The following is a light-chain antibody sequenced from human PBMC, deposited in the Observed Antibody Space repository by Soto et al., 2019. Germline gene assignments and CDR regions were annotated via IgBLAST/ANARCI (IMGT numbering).Light chain of an antibody. CDR1: QSVNSY. J-gene: IGKJ2*01. CDR2: DAS. CDR3: QQRSVWPPAT. Sequence: EIVLTQSPATLSLSPGERANLSCRASQSVNSYLAWYQQKPGQAPRLLIYDASNRATGIPARFSGSGSGTDFTLTISSLEPEDFAVYYCQQRSVWPPATFGQGTKLEIK. V-gene: IGKV3-11*01.